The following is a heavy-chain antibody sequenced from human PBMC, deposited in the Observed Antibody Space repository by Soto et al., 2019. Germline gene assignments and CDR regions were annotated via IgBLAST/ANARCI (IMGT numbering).Heavy chain of an antibody. V-gene: IGHV3-21*01. CDR2: ISSSSSYI. J-gene: IGHJ6*02. D-gene: IGHD3-22*01. CDR1: GFTFSSYS. Sequence: PGGSLRLSCAASGFTFSSYSMNWVRQAPGKGLEWVSSISSSSSYIYYADSVKGRFTISRDNAKNSLYLQMNSLRAEDTAVYYCARDGYYYDSRGYSQNYYYYGMDVWGQGTTVTVAS. CDR3: ARDGYYYDSRGYSQNYYYYGMDV.